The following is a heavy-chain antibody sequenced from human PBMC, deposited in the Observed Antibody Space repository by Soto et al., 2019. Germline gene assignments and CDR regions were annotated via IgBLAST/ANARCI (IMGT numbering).Heavy chain of an antibody. CDR2: IIPTLGTA. D-gene: IGHD3-3*01. Sequence: QVHLVQSRAEMKKPGSSVKASCKASGDTFSNYAISWVRQAPGQGLVWMGVIIPTLGTANYAQKFQGRVTITADESVTTAYMELSSLRAEDTAVYYCGRGDGIFGVVAFDYWGQGSLVTVSS. V-gene: IGHV1-69*01. CDR3: GRGDGIFGVVAFDY. J-gene: IGHJ4*02. CDR1: GDTFSNYA.